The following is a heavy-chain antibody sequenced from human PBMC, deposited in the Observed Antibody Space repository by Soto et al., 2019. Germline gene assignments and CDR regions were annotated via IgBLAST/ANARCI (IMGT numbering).Heavy chain of an antibody. V-gene: IGHV3-48*01. D-gene: IGHD2-2*01. Sequence: GGSLRLSCAASGFTFSSYSMNWVRQAPGKGLEWVSYISSSSSTIYYADSVKGRFTISRDNAKNSLYLQMNSLRAEDTAVYYCARDFPVEVPANYYYYMDVWGQGTTVTVSS. J-gene: IGHJ6*03. CDR1: GFTFSSYS. CDR3: ARDFPVEVPANYYYYMDV. CDR2: ISSSSSTI.